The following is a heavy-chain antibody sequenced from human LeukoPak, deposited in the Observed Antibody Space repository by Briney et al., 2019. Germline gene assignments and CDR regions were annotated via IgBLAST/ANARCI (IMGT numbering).Heavy chain of an antibody. CDR1: GFTFSSYG. J-gene: IGHJ4*02. V-gene: IGHV3-30*03. Sequence: PGRSLRLSCAASGFTFSSYGMHWVRQAPGKGLEWVAVISYDGSNKYYADSVKGRFTISRDNSKNTLYLQMNSLRAEDTAVYYCARPLYILTGYNPPYELGYWGQGTLVTVSS. CDR2: ISYDGSNK. D-gene: IGHD3-9*01. CDR3: ARPLYILTGYNPPYELGY.